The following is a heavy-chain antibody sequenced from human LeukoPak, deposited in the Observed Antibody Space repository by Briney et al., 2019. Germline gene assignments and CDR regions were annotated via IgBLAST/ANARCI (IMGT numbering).Heavy chain of an antibody. D-gene: IGHD6-13*01. CDR2: IYYSGST. Sequence: SETLSLTCTVSGGSISSYYWSWIRQPPGKGLEWLGYIYYSGSTNYSPSLKSRVTISVDTSKNQFSLKLSSVTAADTAVYYCARGAFSSSWYRGGLDYWGQGTLVTVSS. CDR1: GGSISSYY. CDR3: ARGAFSSSWYRGGLDY. J-gene: IGHJ4*02. V-gene: IGHV4-59*01.